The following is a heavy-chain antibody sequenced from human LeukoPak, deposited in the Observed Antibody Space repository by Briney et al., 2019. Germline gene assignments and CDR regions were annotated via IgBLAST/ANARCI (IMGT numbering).Heavy chain of an antibody. CDR1: GFTFSRYW. CDR3: ARQRYSDY. D-gene: IGHD1-1*01. Sequence: PGGSLRLSCAASGFTFSRYWMTWVRQAPGKGLEWVANIKEDGSENSYVESVKGRFTISRDNAKNSLYPQLNSLRAEDTAVYFCARQRYSDYWGQGTLVTVSS. V-gene: IGHV3-7*01. J-gene: IGHJ4*02. CDR2: IKEDGSEN.